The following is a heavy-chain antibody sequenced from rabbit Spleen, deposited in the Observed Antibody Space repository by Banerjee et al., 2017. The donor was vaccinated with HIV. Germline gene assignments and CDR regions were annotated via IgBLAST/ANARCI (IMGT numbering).Heavy chain of an antibody. V-gene: IGHV1S44*01. CDR1: GIDFSTYG. J-gene: IGHJ3*01. CDR3: ARGSPTWLDI. Sequence: QSLEESGGDLVKPEGSLTLTCTASGIDFSTYGITWVRQAPGKGLEYIGFISTIGSAYYSSWASGRFTISKTSSTTVDLPMTSLTAADTATYFCARGSPTWLDIWGPGTLVTVS. CDR2: ISTIGSA. D-gene: IGHD3-1*01.